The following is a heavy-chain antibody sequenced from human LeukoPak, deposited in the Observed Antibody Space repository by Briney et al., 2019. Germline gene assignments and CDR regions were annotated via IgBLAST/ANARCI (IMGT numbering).Heavy chain of an antibody. CDR3: ARDTDSSGYYSP. J-gene: IGHJ5*02. CDR1: GYTFTGYY. Sequence: ASVKASCKASGYTFTGYYMHWVRQAPGQGLEWMGWINPNSGGTNYAQKFQGRVTMTRDTSISTAYMELSSLRSEDTAVYYCARDTDSSGYYSPWGQGTLVTVSS. V-gene: IGHV1-2*02. D-gene: IGHD3-22*01. CDR2: INPNSGGT.